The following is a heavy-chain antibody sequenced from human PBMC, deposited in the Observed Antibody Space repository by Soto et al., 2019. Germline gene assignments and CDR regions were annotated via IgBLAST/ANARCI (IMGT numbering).Heavy chain of an antibody. J-gene: IGHJ4*02. V-gene: IGHV4-34*01. CDR1: GGSFSGYY. Sequence: QVQLQQWGAGLLKPSETLSLTCAVYGGSFSGYYWSWIRQPPGKGLEWIGEINHSGSTNYNPSLKSRVTISVDTSKNQFSLKLSSVTAADTAVYYSARGTTMVRGVPFGYWGQGTLVTVSS. CDR3: ARGTTMVRGVPFGY. CDR2: INHSGST. D-gene: IGHD3-10*01.